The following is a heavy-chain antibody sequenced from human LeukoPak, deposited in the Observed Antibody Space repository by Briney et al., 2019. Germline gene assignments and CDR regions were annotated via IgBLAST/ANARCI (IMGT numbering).Heavy chain of an antibody. J-gene: IGHJ4*02. CDR3: ARGNHYFDY. V-gene: IGHV3-11*05. Sequence: PGGSLRLSCAASGFSFSDYYMTWIRQAPGRGLEWLSYLSSGSTLTNDADSVRGRSTISRDNAKNSLYLQMNSLRAEDTAVYYCARGNHYFDYWGQGTLVTVSS. CDR1: GFSFSDYY. CDR2: LSSGSTLT.